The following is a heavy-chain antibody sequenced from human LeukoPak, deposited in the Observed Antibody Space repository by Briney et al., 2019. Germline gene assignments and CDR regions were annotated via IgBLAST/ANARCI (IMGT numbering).Heavy chain of an antibody. V-gene: IGHV4-61*02. CDR3: ARHHVTTVRGTTNWFDP. J-gene: IGHJ5*02. D-gene: IGHD4-17*01. CDR2: IYTSGST. CDR1: GGSISSGSYY. Sequence: PSQTLSLTCTVSGGSISSGSYYWSWIRQPAGKGLEWIGRIYTSGSTNYNPSLKSRVTISVDTSKNQFSLKLSSVTAADTAVYYCARHHVTTVRGTTNWFDPWGQGTLVTVSS.